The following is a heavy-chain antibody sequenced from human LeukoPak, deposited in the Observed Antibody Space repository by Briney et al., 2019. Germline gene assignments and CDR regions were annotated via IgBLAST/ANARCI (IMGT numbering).Heavy chain of an antibody. CDR2: FDPEDGET. Sequence: ASVKVSCKVSGYTLTELSMHWVRQAPGKGLEWMGGFDPEDGETIYAQKFQGRVTMTEDTSTDTAYMELSSLRPEDTAVYYCATQRVTMVRGVILFDYWGQGTLVTVSS. CDR1: GYTLTELS. V-gene: IGHV1-24*01. J-gene: IGHJ4*02. D-gene: IGHD3-10*01. CDR3: ATQRVTMVRGVILFDY.